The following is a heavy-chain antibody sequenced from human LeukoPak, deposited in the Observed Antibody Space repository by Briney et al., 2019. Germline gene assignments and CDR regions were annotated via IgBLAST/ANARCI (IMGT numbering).Heavy chain of an antibody. CDR1: GFTFSTHW. D-gene: IGHD3-22*01. J-gene: IGHJ4*01. Sequence: GGSLRLSCAASGFTFSTHWMHWFRQVPGRGPVWVSRADGGGSSTSYADSVKGRFSISRDNAKSTLYLQMNGLRAEDTAVYYCARGPGSSGGAYVGDYWGHGTLVTVSS. CDR3: ARGPGSSGGAYVGDY. V-gene: IGHV3-74*01. CDR2: ADGGGSST.